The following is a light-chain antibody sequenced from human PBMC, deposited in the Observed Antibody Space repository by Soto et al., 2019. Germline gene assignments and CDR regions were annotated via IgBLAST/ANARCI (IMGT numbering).Light chain of an antibody. J-gene: IGKJ5*01. CDR2: GAS. CDR1: QFVSSN. V-gene: IGKV3D-15*01. CDR3: QQYHNWPPIT. Sequence: EIVMTHSPFTVSVSPGERATLSCRASQFVSSNLAWYQQKPGQAPRLLIYGASTRATGIPARFSGSGSGTEFTLTISNLQSEDFAVYFCQQYHNWPPITFGQGTRMEIK.